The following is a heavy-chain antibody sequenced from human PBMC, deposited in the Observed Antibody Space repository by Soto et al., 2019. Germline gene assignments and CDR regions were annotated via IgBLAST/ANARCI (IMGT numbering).Heavy chain of an antibody. V-gene: IGHV3-11*01. D-gene: IGHD6-19*01. J-gene: IGHJ6*03. CDR1: GFTFSDYY. CDR2: MSSSGNTI. Sequence: GGSLRLSCAASGFTFSDYYMNWIRQAPGKGLEWISHMSSSGNTINYADSVKGRFTISRDNAKNSLYLQMSSLRVDDTAVYYCARDGSYMDVWGKGTTVTV. CDR3: ARDGSYMDV.